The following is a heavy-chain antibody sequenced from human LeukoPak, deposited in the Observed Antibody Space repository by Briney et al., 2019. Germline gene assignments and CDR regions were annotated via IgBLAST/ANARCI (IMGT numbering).Heavy chain of an antibody. Sequence: GGSLGLSCAASGFTFSSYAMSWVRQAPGKGLEWVSAISGSGGSTYYADSVKGRFTISRDNSKNTLYLQMNSLRAEDTAVYYCAKGVGGVVPAANFDYWGQGTLVTVSS. D-gene: IGHD2-2*01. J-gene: IGHJ4*02. CDR2: ISGSGGST. CDR1: GFTFSSYA. V-gene: IGHV3-23*01. CDR3: AKGVGGVVPAANFDY.